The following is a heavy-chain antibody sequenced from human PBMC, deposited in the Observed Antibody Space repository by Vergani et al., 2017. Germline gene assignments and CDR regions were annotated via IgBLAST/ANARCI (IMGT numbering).Heavy chain of an antibody. CDR1: GGSISSGGYY. D-gene: IGHD2-15*01. J-gene: IGHJ6*02. V-gene: IGHV4-31*03. Sequence: QVQLQESGPGLVKPSQTLSLTCTVSGGSISSGGYYWSWLRQHPGKGLEWIGYTNYSGSTYYNPSLKSRVTISVDTSKKQFSLKLSSVTAADTAVYYCARAGDCSGGSCYFPNYYYCGMDVWGRGTTVTVSS. CDR2: TNYSGST. CDR3: ARAGDCSGGSCYFPNYYYCGMDV.